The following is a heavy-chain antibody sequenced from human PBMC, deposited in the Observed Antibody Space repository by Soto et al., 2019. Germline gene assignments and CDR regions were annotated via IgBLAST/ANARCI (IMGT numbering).Heavy chain of an antibody. Sequence: GGSLRLSCAASGFSFGSYAMHWVRQAPGKGLEWVAVISYDGSNKYYADSVKGRFTISRDNSKNTLYLQMNSLRAEDTAVYYCARDGPMSNYVYYFDDWGQGTLVTVSS. CDR3: ARDGPMSNYVYYFDD. V-gene: IGHV3-30-3*01. CDR1: GFSFGSYA. D-gene: IGHD4-4*01. CDR2: ISYDGSNK. J-gene: IGHJ4*02.